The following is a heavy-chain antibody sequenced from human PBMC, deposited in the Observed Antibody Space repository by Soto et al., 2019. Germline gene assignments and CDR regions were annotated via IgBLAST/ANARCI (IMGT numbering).Heavy chain of an antibody. V-gene: IGHV4-4*02. CDR3: ARGLSFRGDFDV. D-gene: IGHD2-21*02. Sequence: HLQESGPELVKSSGTLSLTSDVSGGSISSSSWWTWVRQSPGKGMEWIGEIYHAGSPNYNPSFQSRVTILADKSKNHFSLRLTSVTAADTASYYCARGLSFRGDFDVWGQGTTVTVSS. CDR2: IYHAGSP. CDR1: GGSISSSSW. J-gene: IGHJ3*01.